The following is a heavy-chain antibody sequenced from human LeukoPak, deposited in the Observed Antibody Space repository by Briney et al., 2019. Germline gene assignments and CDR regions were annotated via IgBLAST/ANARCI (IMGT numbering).Heavy chain of an antibody. CDR3: ARGSYGLGCFWDYYFDY. J-gene: IGHJ4*02. V-gene: IGHV6-1*01. Sequence: ALQTLSLTCAISGDSVSSKNAVCASVRPHPSTGLEWLGRTKYRAQWYSDYAVSVRSRININPDTSKNQFSLQLKSVTPEDTAVYYCARGSYGLGCFWDYYFDYWAQGTVVTVTA. CDR1: GDSVSSKNAV. CDR2: TKYRAQWYS. D-gene: IGHD3/OR15-3a*01.